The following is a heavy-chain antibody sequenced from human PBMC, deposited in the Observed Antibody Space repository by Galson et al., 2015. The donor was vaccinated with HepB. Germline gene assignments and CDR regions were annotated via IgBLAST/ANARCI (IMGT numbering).Heavy chain of an antibody. Sequence: SLRLSCAASGFTFSSYWMSWVRQAPGKGLEWVANIKQDGSEKYYVDSVKGRFTISRDNAKNSLYLQMNSLRAEDTAVYYCARARGIAAAGLAPGNYMDVWGKGTTVTVSS. J-gene: IGHJ6*03. CDR1: GFTFSSYW. V-gene: IGHV3-7*01. D-gene: IGHD6-13*01. CDR2: IKQDGSEK. CDR3: ARARGIAAAGLAPGNYMDV.